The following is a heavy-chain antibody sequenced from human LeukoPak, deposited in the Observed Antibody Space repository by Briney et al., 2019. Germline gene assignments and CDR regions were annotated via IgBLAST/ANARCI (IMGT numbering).Heavy chain of an antibody. V-gene: IGHV4-59*08. Sequence: PSETLSLTCTVSGGSISSYYWSWIRQPPGKRLEWIGYIYYSGSTNYNPSLKSRVTISVDTSKNQFSLKLSSVTAADTAVYYCARHRDSSGWPNYFDYWGQGTLVTVSS. D-gene: IGHD6-19*01. CDR2: IYYSGST. J-gene: IGHJ4*02. CDR1: GGSISSYY. CDR3: ARHRDSSGWPNYFDY.